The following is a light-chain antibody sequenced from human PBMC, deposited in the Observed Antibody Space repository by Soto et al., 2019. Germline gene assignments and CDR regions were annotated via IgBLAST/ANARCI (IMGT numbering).Light chain of an antibody. CDR3: QTWGTGFYV. V-gene: IGLV4-69*01. CDR1: SGHSSYT. CDR2: LNSDGSH. J-gene: IGLJ1*01. Sequence: QLVLTQSPSASASLGASVKLTCTLSSGHSSYTIAWHQQQPEKGPRYLMKLNSDGSHSKGDGIPDRFSGSSSGAERYLTISSLQSEDEADSYRQTWGTGFYVFGTGTKLTVL.